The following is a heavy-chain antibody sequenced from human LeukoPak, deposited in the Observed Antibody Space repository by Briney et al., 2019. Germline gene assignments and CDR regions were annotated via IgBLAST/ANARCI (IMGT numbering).Heavy chain of an antibody. D-gene: IGHD3-3*01. CDR1: GGSISSYY. J-gene: IGHJ6*03. Sequence: SETLSLTCTVSGGSISSYYWSWIRQPPGKGLEWIGYIYESGSTDYNPSLRSRVTISRDTSKNQVSLKLSSVTAADTAVYYCARGLRYYDFWSAVPYYYYYYYMDVWGKGTTVTVSS. CDR3: ARGLRYYDFWSAVPYYYYYYYMDV. V-gene: IGHV4-59*12. CDR2: IYESGST.